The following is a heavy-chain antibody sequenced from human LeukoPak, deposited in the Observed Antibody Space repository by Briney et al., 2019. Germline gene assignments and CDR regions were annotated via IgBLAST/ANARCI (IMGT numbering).Heavy chain of an antibody. CDR2: ISSSGSTI. D-gene: IGHD6-13*01. CDR1: GFTFSSYE. V-gene: IGHV3-48*03. J-gene: IGHJ4*02. Sequence: GGSLRLSCAASGFTFSSYEMNWVRQAPGKGLEWVSYISSSGSTIYYADSVKGRFTISRDNAKNSLYLQMNSLRAEDTAVYYCARDRGAATGTTLGYWGQGTLVTVSS. CDR3: ARDRGAATGTTLGY.